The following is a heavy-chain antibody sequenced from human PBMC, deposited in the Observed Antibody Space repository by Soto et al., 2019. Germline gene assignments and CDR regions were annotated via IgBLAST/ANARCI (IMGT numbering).Heavy chain of an antibody. D-gene: IGHD2-2*01. CDR1: GFTFSSYA. CDR2: ITDSGGNT. Sequence: GGSLRLSCAASGFTFSSYAMSWVRQAPGKGLEWVSAITDSGGNTYYIDSVEGRFTISRDNSKSTLYLQMNSLRAEDTAIYYCAKLGSSSWSPHYYFDYWGQGTLVTVPQ. V-gene: IGHV3-23*01. J-gene: IGHJ4*02. CDR3: AKLGSSSWSPHYYFDY.